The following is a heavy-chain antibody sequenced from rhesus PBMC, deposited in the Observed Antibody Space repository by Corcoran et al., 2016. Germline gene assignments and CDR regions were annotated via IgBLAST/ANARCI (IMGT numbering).Heavy chain of an antibody. Sequence: EVKVEESGGGWVQPGGSLRLSCAVSGLILSNSWINWVRQAPGKGLDWVAFMKTLIDAETGDYAPSVKGRFTISRDDSRNTMYLQMSSLKVEDTAVYYCTTLTDPSLDVWGRGILVTVSS. CDR2: MKTLIDAETG. CDR3: TTLTDPSLDV. J-gene: IGHJ5-2*02. D-gene: IGHD6-19*01. V-gene: IGHV3-30*01. CDR1: GLILSNSW.